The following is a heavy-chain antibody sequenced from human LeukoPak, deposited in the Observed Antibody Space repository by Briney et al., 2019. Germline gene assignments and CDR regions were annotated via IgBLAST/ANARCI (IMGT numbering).Heavy chain of an antibody. Sequence: ASVKVSCKASGYTFTGYYMHWVRQAPGQGLEWMGWINPNSGGTNYAQKFQGRVTMTRDTSMSTAYMELSRLRSDDTAVYYCARVDLGYCSGGSCYGQYNWFDPWGQGTLVTVSS. J-gene: IGHJ5*02. CDR3: ARVDLGYCSGGSCYGQYNWFDP. CDR2: INPNSGGT. CDR1: GYTFTGYY. V-gene: IGHV1-2*02. D-gene: IGHD2-15*01.